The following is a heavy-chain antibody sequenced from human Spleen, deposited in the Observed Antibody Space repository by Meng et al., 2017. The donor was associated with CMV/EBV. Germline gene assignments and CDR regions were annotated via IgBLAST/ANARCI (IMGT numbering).Heavy chain of an antibody. Sequence: ASVKVSCKASGYTFTSYGISWVRQAPGQGLEWMGIINPSGGSTSYAQKFQGRVTMTRDTSTSTVYMELSSLRSEDTAVYYCAVQGSLGYCSSTSCSDFDYWGQGALVTVSS. CDR3: AVQGSLGYCSSTSCSDFDY. CDR1: GYTFTSYG. J-gene: IGHJ4*02. V-gene: IGHV1-46*01. CDR2: INPSGGST. D-gene: IGHD2-2*01.